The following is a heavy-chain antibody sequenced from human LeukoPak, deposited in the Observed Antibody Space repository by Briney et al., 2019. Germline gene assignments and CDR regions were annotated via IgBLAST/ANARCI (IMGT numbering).Heavy chain of an antibody. CDR2: ISSSGAST. CDR1: GFTFSSYA. V-gene: IGHV3-23*01. D-gene: IGHD6-19*01. J-gene: IGHJ4*02. CDR3: AKVPNSGWIFDY. Sequence: TGGSLRLSCAASGFTFSSYAMSWVRQAPGKGLEWVSNISSSGASTWYADSVKGRFTITRDNSKNTLYLQMNSLRAEDTAVYYCAKVPNSGWIFDYWGQGTLVTVSS.